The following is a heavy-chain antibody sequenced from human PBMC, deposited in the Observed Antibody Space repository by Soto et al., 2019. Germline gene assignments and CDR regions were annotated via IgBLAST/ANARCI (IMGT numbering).Heavy chain of an antibody. CDR1: GGSISSGGYY. D-gene: IGHD3-22*01. V-gene: IGHV4-31*03. Sequence: QVQLQESGPGLVKPSQTLSLTCTVSGGSISSGGYYWSWIRQHPGKGLEWIGYIYYSGSTYYNPSLKSRVTTSVDTSKIQFSLKLSSVTAADTAVYYCAFETRGYDSSGYYHPGPFDYWGQGTLVTVSS. J-gene: IGHJ4*02. CDR2: IYYSGST. CDR3: AFETRGYDSSGYYHPGPFDY.